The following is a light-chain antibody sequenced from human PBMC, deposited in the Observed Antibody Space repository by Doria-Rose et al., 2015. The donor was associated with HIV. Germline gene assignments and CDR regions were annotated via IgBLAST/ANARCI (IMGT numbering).Light chain of an antibody. CDR3: HQYGTSWT. Sequence: TQSPGTLSLSPGERATLSCRASQRVKSSYLAWYQQKPGQAPRPLIYDASTRATGIPDRFSASGSGTDFTLTINRLEPEDFALYYCHQYGTSWTFGQGTRLEIK. J-gene: IGKJ5*01. CDR2: DAS. CDR1: QRVKSSY. V-gene: IGKV3-20*01.